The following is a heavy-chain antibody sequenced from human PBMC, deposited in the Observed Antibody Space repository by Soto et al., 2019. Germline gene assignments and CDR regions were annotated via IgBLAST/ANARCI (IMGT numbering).Heavy chain of an antibody. J-gene: IGHJ5*02. V-gene: IGHV3-23*01. CDR1: GFICDNFG. CDR2: ISGSGFKK. D-gene: IGHD1-26*01. CDR3: AKNQGVELVPLATVDWFDP. Sequence: GGSLRLSCAASGFICDNFGMSWVRQAPGKGLEWISSISGSGFKKYYADSVKGRFTISRDNSKSTVYLELNNLSAEDTAVYHCAKNQGVELVPLATVDWFDPWGQGSVVTVSS.